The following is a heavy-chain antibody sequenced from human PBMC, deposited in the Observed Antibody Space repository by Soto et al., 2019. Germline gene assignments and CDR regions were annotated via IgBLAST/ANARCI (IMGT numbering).Heavy chain of an antibody. CDR1: GFTFTSSA. V-gene: IGHV1-58*02. J-gene: IGHJ3*02. CDR3: AAVLTHGPRVGAFDI. CDR2: IVVGSGNT. Sequence: SVKVSCKASGFTFTSSAMQWVRQARGQRLEWIGWIVVGSGNTNYAQKFQERVTITRDMSTSTAYMELSSLRSEDTAVYYCAAVLTHGPRVGAFDIWGQGTMVTVSS.